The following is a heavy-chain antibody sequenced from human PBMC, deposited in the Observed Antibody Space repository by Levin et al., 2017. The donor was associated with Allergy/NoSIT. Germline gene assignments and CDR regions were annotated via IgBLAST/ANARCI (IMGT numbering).Heavy chain of an antibody. J-gene: IGHJ6*03. Sequence: SQTLSLTCTVSGGSINSYYWSWIRQPPGKGLEWIGYINYSGSTNYNPSLKSRLTISLDTSKNQFSLKLSSVTAADTAVYYCAAGQSRMTGSPYYYYMDVWGKGTTVTVSS. CDR2: INYSGST. V-gene: IGHV4-59*01. CDR3: AAGQSRMTGSPYYYYMDV. CDR1: GGSINSYY. D-gene: IGHD2-15*01.